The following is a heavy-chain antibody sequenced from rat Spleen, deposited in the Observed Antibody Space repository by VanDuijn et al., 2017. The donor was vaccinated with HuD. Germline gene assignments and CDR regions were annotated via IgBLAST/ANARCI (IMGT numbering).Heavy chain of an antibody. D-gene: IGHD1-11*01. CDR2: ISYGDSSGHSST. CDR3: ARRHYGYTDYFDY. J-gene: IGHJ2*01. Sequence: EVQLVESGGGLVQPGRSLKLSCTASGFTFSDYYMAWVRQGPTKGLEWVARISYGDSSGHSSTYYRDSVKGRFTISRDNTKSTLSLQMDSLRSEDTATYYCARRHYGYTDYFDYWSQGVMVPVSS. CDR1: GFTFSDYY. V-gene: IGHV5-29*01.